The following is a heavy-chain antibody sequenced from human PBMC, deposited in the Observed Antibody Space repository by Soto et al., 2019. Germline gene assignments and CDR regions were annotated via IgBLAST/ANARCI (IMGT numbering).Heavy chain of an antibody. CDR3: ARVGTYYYGSGREGYXMDG. J-gene: IGHJ6*02. D-gene: IGHD3-10*01. V-gene: IGHV3-23*01. Sequence: GGSLRLSCAASGFTFSTYAMAWVRQAPGKGLEWVSGVSASGLNTDYADPVKGRLYISRDNSKNTVSLHMNSLRAEDTALYYCARVGTYYYGSGREGYXMDGWGQGTTVTVSS. CDR1: GFTFSTYA. CDR2: VSASGLNT.